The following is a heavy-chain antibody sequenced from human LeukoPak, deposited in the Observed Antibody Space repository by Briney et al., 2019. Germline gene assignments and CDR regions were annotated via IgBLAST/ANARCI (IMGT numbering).Heavy chain of an antibody. CDR1: GFTFSDYA. Sequence: GGSLRLSYAASGFTFSDYAMHWVRQAPGKGLEWVAVISKDGSDKYYPGSVRGRFTISRDNSKNTIYLQMDSLRAEDTAIYYCARDYWWNYDYWGQGTLVTVSS. V-gene: IGHV3-30-3*01. CDR2: ISKDGSDK. J-gene: IGHJ4*02. D-gene: IGHD1-7*01. CDR3: ARDYWWNYDY.